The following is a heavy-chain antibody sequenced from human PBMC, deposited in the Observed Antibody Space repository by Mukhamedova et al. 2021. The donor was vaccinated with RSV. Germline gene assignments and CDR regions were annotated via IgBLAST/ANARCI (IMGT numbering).Heavy chain of an antibody. CDR1: SYG. J-gene: IGHJ3*02. CDR3: ARGDASDGLDI. V-gene: IGHV3-30*09. Sequence: SYGIHWVRQAPGKGLEWVAYISYDGTYEEYADSVRGRIAISRDNSKNTLFLQMNSLNSEDTAMFYCARGDASDGLDIWGQGTMVT. D-gene: IGHD2-2*01. CDR2: ISYDGTYE.